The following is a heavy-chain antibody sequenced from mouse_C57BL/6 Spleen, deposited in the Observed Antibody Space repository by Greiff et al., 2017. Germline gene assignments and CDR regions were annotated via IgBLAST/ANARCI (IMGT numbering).Heavy chain of an antibody. CDR3: ARGTGSFYAVDY. CDR2: IDPSDSYT. Sequence: QVQLQQPGAELVKPGASVKLSCKASGYTFTSYWMQWVKQRPGQGLEWIGEIDPSDSYTNYNQKFKGKATLPVDTSSSTAYMQLSSLTSDASAVYYCARGTGSFYAVDYWGQGTSVTVSS. CDR1: GYTFTSYW. V-gene: IGHV1-50*01. J-gene: IGHJ4*01. D-gene: IGHD4-1*01.